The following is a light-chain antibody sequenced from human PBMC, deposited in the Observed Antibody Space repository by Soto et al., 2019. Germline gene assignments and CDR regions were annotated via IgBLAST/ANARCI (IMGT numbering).Light chain of an antibody. CDR3: QTWATGIRV. CDR2: LTSDGSH. CDR1: SGHSSYA. V-gene: IGLV4-69*01. J-gene: IGLJ3*02. Sequence: QSVLTQSPSASASLGASVKLTCTLSSGHSSYAIAWHQQQPGKGPRFLMRLTSDGSHTKGDGIPDRFSGSSSGAERYLTISSLQSEDEADYYCQTWATGIRVFGGGTQLTVL.